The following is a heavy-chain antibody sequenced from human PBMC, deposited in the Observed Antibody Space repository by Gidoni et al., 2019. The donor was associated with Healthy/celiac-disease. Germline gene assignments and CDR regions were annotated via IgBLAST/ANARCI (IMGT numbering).Heavy chain of an antibody. D-gene: IGHD2-8*01. CDR3: AKDNGTFIYYYYYGMDV. CDR1: GFTFSSYA. Sequence: EVQLVESGGGLVQPGGSLRLSCAASGFTFSSYAMSWVRQAPGKGLEWVSAISGSGGSTYYADSVKGRFTISRDNSKNTLYLQMNSLRAEDTAVYYCAKDNGTFIYYYYYGMDVWGQGTTVTVSS. V-gene: IGHV3-23*04. J-gene: IGHJ6*02. CDR2: ISGSGGST.